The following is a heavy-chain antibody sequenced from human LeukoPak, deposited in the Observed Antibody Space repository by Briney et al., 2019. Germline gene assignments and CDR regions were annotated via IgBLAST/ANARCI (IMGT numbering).Heavy chain of an antibody. CDR1: GFTFSSYA. Sequence: QTGGSLRLSCAASGFTFSSYAMSWVRQAPGKGLEWVSAISGSGGSTSYADSVKGRFTISRDNAKNTLYLQMNSLRAEDTAVYYCARDHGLGYSEDAFDIWGQGTMVTVSS. CDR2: ISGSGGST. J-gene: IGHJ3*02. D-gene: IGHD6-13*01. V-gene: IGHV3-23*01. CDR3: ARDHGLGYSEDAFDI.